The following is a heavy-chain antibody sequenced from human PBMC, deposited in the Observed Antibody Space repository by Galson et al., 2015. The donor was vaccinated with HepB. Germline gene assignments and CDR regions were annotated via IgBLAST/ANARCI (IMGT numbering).Heavy chain of an antibody. CDR2: IKQDGSEK. D-gene: IGHD5-24*01. J-gene: IGHJ4*01. V-gene: IGHV3-7*03. CDR3: ARTRLQEFFDY. CDR1: AVNVSSYG. Sequence: SLRHSCVDSAVNVSSYGMSWVPQAPGKGLGCVANIKQDGSEKYYVDSVKGRFTISRDNAKNSLYLQMNSLRAEDTAVYYCARTRLQEFFDYWGQEPWSPSPQ.